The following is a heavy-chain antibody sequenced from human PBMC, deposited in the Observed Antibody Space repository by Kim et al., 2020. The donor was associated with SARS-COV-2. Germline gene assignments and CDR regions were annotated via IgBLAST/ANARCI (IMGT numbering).Heavy chain of an antibody. CDR3: AWVGTSGYSSDY. CDR2: ISSSSRTI. J-gene: IGHJ4*02. V-gene: IGHV3-48*02. D-gene: IGHD3-22*01. Sequence: GGSLRLSCVASGFTFSIYSINWVRQAPGKGLEWISYISSSSRTISYADSVKGRFTVSRDNAKNSVSLQMNSLRDEDTAVYYCAWVGTSGYSSDYWGQGTLVTVTS. CDR1: GFTFSIYS.